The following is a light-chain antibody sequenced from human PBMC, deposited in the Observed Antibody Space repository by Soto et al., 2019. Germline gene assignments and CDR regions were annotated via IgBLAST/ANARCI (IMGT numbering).Light chain of an antibody. CDR3: QQFKSDPIT. CDR1: QGISSA. J-gene: IGKJ5*01. V-gene: IGKV1-13*02. Sequence: ALQLTQSPSSLSASVGDRVTITCRTSQGISSALAWYQQRPGKAPNLLIYDASTLESGVPSRFSGSGSGTDFTLTISSLQAEDFATYYCQQFKSDPITFGQGTRLEIK. CDR2: DAS.